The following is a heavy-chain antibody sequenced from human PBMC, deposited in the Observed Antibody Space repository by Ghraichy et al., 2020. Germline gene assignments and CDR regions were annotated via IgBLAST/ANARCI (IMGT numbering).Heavy chain of an antibody. D-gene: IGHD2-21*02. J-gene: IGHJ5*02. CDR2: ISAYNGNT. Sequence: ASVKVSCKASGYTFTSYGISWVRQAPGQGLEWMGWISAYNGNTNYAQKLQGRVTMTTDTSTSTAYMELRSLRSDDTAVYYCARSKDCGGDCYFTAWGQGTLVTVSS. CDR1: GYTFTSYG. V-gene: IGHV1-18*01. CDR3: ARSKDCGGDCYFTA.